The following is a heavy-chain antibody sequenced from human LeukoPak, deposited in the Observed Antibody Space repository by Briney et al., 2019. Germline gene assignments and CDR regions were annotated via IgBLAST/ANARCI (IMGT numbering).Heavy chain of an antibody. D-gene: IGHD5-18*01. J-gene: IGHJ4*02. CDR2: ISSSSSYI. CDR3: ARFARKINVDTAMVSSFDY. Sequence: GGSLRLSCAASGFTFSSYSMNWVRQAPGKGLEWVSSISSSSSYIYYADSVKGRFTISRDNAKNSLYLQMNSLRAEDTAVYYCARFARKINVDTAMVSSFDYWGQGTLVTVSS. CDR1: GFTFSSYS. V-gene: IGHV3-21*01.